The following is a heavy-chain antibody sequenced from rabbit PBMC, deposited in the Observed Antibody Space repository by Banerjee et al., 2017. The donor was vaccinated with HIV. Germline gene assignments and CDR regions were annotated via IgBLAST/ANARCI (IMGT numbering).Heavy chain of an antibody. D-gene: IGHD6-1*01. CDR1: GFSFSNKYV. CDR2: INTSSGNT. Sequence: QEQLEESGGDLVKPEGSLTVTCTASGFSFSNKYVMCWVRQAPGKGLEWIACINTSSGNTVYASWVNGRFTISSHNAQNTVDLQMNSLTAADTATYFCVRVQYSYAALDLWGPGTLVTVS. CDR3: VRVQYSYAALDL. V-gene: IGHV1S45*01. J-gene: IGHJ4*01.